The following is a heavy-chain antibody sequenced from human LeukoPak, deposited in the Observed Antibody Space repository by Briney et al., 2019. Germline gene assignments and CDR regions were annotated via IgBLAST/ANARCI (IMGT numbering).Heavy chain of an antibody. J-gene: IGHJ4*02. CDR3: ARVNGYGRGPLDY. CDR1: GGSISSYY. CDR2: IYYSGST. Sequence: SETLSLTCTVSGGSISSYYWSWTRQPPGKGLEWIGYIYYSGSTNYNPSLKSRVTISLDTSKNQFSLKLSSVTAADTAVYYCARVNGYGRGPLDYWGQGTLVTVSS. V-gene: IGHV4-59*01. D-gene: IGHD5-12*01.